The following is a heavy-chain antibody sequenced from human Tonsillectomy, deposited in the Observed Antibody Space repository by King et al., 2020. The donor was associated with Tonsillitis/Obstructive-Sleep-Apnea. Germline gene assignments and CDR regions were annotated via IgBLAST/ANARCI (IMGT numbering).Heavy chain of an antibody. Sequence: VQLVESGGGLVKPWGSLRLSCAASGFTFSNAWMSWVRQAPGKGLEWVGRIKSKTDGGTTDYAAPVKGRFTIPREDSKNTLYLQMNSLKTEETAVYYCPLCSSTSCYSYAFDIWGQGTMVTVSS. CDR2: IKSKTDGGTT. CDR1: GFTFSNAW. D-gene: IGHD2-2*01. CDR3: PLCSSTSCYSYAFDI. J-gene: IGHJ3*02. V-gene: IGHV3-15*01.